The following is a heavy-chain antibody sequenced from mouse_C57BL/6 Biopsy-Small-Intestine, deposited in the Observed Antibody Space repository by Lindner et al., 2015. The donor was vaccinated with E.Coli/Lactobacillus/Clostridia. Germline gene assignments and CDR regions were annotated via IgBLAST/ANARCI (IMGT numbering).Heavy chain of an antibody. CDR2: IYPGDGDT. D-gene: IGHD1-1*02. CDR1: GYAFSSSW. J-gene: IGHJ2*01. Sequence: VQLQESGPELVKPGASVKISRKASGYAFSSSWMNWVTQRPGKGLEWIGRIYPGDGDTNYNGKFKGKATLTADKSSSTAYMQLSSLTSEDSAVYFCARGGDFDYWGQGTTLTVSS. CDR3: ARGGDFDY. V-gene: IGHV1-82*01.